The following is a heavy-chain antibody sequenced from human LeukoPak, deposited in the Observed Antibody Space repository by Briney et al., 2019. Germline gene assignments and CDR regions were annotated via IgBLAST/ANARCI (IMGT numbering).Heavy chain of an antibody. CDR2: INPNSGGR. V-gene: IGHV1-2*02. D-gene: IGHD1-26*01. Sequence: ASVTVSFTASGYTFTVYYMHWVRQAPGQGLEWMGWINPNSGGRNYAQKFQGRVTMTRDTAISTAYMELSRLRSDDTAVYYCARDQGDDAFDIWGQGTMVTVSS. CDR3: ARDQGDDAFDI. CDR1: GYTFTVYY. J-gene: IGHJ3*02.